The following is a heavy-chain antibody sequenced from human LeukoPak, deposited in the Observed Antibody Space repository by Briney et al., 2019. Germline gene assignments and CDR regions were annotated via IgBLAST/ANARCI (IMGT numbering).Heavy chain of an antibody. CDR1: GFTFSTYG. V-gene: IGHV3-33*01. CDR2: IWFDGSKK. Sequence: EGSLRLSCAASGFTFSTYGMHWVRQAPGKGLEWVAVIWFDGSKKYYADSVKGRFTISRDNSMNTLFLQMNSLRVEDTAVYYCARDYGGHSDLDYWGQGTLVSVSS. CDR3: ARDYGGHSDLDY. D-gene: IGHD4-23*01. J-gene: IGHJ4*02.